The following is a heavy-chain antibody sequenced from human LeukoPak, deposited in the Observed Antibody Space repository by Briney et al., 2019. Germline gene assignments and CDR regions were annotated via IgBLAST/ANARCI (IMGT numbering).Heavy chain of an antibody. CDR2: ISGSGGST. Sequence: PGGSLRLSCAASGFTFSSYAMSWVRQAPGKGLEWVSAISGSGGSTYYADSVKGRFTISRDNSKNMLYLQMNSLRAEDTAVYYCAKVKNPSRVRGVIIGDYFDYWGQGTLVTVSS. D-gene: IGHD3-10*01. J-gene: IGHJ4*02. CDR3: AKVKNPSRVRGVIIGDYFDY. V-gene: IGHV3-23*01. CDR1: GFTFSSYA.